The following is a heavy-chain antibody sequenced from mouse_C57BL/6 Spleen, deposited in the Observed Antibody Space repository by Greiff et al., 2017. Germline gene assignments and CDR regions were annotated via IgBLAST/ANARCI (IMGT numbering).Heavy chain of an antibody. J-gene: IGHJ4*01. CDR3: ARWAERAMDY. CDR2: IFPGSGST. V-gene: IGHV1-75*01. Sequence: QVQLQQSGPELVKPGASVKISCKASGYTFTDYYINWVKQRPGQGLEWIGWIFPGSGSTYYNEKFKGKATLTVDNSSSTAYMLLSSLTSEDSAFYFCARWAERAMDYWGQGTSVTVSS. D-gene: IGHD3-1*01. CDR1: GYTFTDYY.